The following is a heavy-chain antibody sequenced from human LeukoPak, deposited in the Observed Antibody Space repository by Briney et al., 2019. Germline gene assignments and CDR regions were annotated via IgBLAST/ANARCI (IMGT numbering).Heavy chain of an antibody. CDR1: GFTFTSYA. CDR3: VREDFYDSSGYSLTFDY. D-gene: IGHD3-22*01. CDR2: INTNTGNP. Sequence: ASVRVSCKASGFTFTSYAMNWVRQAPGQGLEWMGWINTNTGNPTYAQGFTGRFVFSLDTSVSTAYLQISSLKAEDTAVYYCVREDFYDSSGYSLTFDYWGQGTLVTVSS. V-gene: IGHV7-4-1*02. J-gene: IGHJ4*02.